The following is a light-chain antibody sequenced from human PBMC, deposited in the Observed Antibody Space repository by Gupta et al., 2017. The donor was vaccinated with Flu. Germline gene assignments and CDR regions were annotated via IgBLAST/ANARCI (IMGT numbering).Light chain of an antibody. Sequence: NFILTQPHSVSESPGKTATISCTRSSGNIASKFVQWYQQRPGSSPTTVIYEDNQRPSGVPDRFSGSIDSSSNSASLTISGLKTEDEADYYCQSYDSSNQGVFGGGTKLTVL. CDR2: EDN. CDR3: QSYDSSNQGV. V-gene: IGLV6-57*01. J-gene: IGLJ3*02. CDR1: SGNIASKF.